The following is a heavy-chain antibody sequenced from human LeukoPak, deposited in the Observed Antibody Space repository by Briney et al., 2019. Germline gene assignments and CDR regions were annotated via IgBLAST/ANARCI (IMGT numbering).Heavy chain of an antibody. CDR2: INPNSGGT. V-gene: IGHV1-2*02. Sequence: GASVKVSCKASGYTFTGYYMHWVRQAPGQGLEWMGWINPNSGGTNYAQKFQGRVTMTRDTSISTAYMELSRLRSDDTAVYYCARARGVYYDPPIGGMDVWGQGITVTVSS. J-gene: IGHJ6*02. D-gene: IGHD3-3*01. CDR1: GYTFTGYY. CDR3: ARARGVYYDPPIGGMDV.